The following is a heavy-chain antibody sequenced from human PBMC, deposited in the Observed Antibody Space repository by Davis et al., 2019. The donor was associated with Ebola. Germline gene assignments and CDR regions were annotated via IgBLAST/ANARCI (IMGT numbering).Heavy chain of an antibody. CDR3: ARPYCSSTSCLGY. J-gene: IGHJ4*02. Sequence: GESLKISCKGSGYSFTSYWISWVRQMPGKGLEWMGRIDPSDSYTNYSPSFQGYVTISADKSISTAYLQWSSLKASDTAMYYCARPYCSSTSCLGYWGQGTLVTVSS. CDR1: GYSFTSYW. V-gene: IGHV5-10-1*01. D-gene: IGHD2-2*01. CDR2: IDPSDSYT.